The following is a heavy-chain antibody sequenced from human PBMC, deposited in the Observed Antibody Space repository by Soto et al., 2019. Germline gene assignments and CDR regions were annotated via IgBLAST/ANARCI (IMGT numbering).Heavy chain of an antibody. CDR3: ARHQQKLVKEYYYYGMDV. V-gene: IGHV4-39*01. CDR1: GGSISSSSYY. J-gene: IGHJ6*02. Sequence: XASLSLTCTVCGGSISSSSYYWGWIRQPPGKGLEWIGSIYYSGSTYYNPSLKSRVTISVDTSKNQFSLKLSSVTAADTAVYYCARHQQKLVKEYYYYGMDVWGQGTTVTVSS. CDR2: IYYSGST. D-gene: IGHD6-13*01.